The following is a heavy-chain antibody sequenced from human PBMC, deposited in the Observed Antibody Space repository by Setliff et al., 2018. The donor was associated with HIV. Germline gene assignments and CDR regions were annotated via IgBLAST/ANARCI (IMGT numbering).Heavy chain of an antibody. D-gene: IGHD5-12*01. CDR1: GFTFTFSTYT. J-gene: IGHJ5*02. CDR2: INGDSTFI. V-gene: IGHV3-21*01. CDR3: ARGVATNLDP. Sequence: GGSLRLSCAASGFTFTFSTYTMNWVRQAPGKGLEWVSSINGDSTFIYYADSVKGRFTISRDNAKNSLYLQMNSLRAEDTAVYYCARGVATNLDPWGQGSLVTVSS.